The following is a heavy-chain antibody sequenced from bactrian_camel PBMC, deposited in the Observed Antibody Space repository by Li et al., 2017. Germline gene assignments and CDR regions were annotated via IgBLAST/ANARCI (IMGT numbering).Heavy chain of an antibody. Sequence: QLVESGGGSVQAGGYLTLSCTASGYTSDRYCMGWFRQVPGKKRVGVAAITSDGRSSYADYVKDRFTIFRDNAKHALSLQMISLKPEDSACTIAVRMRRCWIVTTPATSCSRLGTTGAREPRSPSP. CDR1: GYTSDRYC. J-gene: IGHJ4*01. D-gene: IGHD1*01. V-gene: IGHV3S55*01. CDR3: VRMRRCWIVTTPATSCSRLGTT. CDR2: ITSDGRS.